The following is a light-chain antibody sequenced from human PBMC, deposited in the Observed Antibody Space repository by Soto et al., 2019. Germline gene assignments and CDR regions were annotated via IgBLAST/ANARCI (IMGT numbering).Light chain of an antibody. Sequence: QPVLTQSPSASASLGASVKVTCTLSSGHSNYAIAWYQQRPEKGPRYLMKLNSDGSHSKGDGIPDRFSGSSSGAERYLTISSLQAEDEADYFCQTWGTGFWVFGGGTKLTVL. V-gene: IGLV4-69*02. CDR3: QTWGTGFWV. J-gene: IGLJ3*02. CDR1: SGHSNYA. CDR2: LNSDGSH.